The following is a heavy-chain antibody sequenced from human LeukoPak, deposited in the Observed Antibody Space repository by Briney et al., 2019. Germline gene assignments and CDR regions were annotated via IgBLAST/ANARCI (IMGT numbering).Heavy chain of an antibody. CDR3: AKDLDSGARSVSDY. CDR1: GFTFNNYG. D-gene: IGHD2-15*01. Sequence: PGGSLRLSCAVSGFTFNNYGMTWVRQAPGKGLEWVSAISGSGINTYYADSVKGRFTISRDNSKNTLYLQMNSLRAEDTAVYYCAKDLDSGARSVSDYWGQGTLVTVSS. V-gene: IGHV3-23*01. CDR2: ISGSGINT. J-gene: IGHJ4*02.